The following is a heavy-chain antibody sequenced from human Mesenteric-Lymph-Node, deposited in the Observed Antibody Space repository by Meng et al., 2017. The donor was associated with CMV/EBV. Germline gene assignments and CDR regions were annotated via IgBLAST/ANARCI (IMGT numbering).Heavy chain of an antibody. CDR3: ARPHYYGSGSSPWFDP. D-gene: IGHD3-10*01. CDR1: GGSISSSSYY. CDR2: IYYSGST. V-gene: IGHV4-39*01. Sequence: QLQLRDSGPGLVMPLGTLSVTFTVSGGSISSSSYYWGWIRQPSGKGLEWIGSIYYSGSTYYNPSLKSRVTISVDTSNNQFSLKLSSVTAADTAVYYCARPHYYGSGSSPWFDPWGQGTLVTVSS. J-gene: IGHJ5*02.